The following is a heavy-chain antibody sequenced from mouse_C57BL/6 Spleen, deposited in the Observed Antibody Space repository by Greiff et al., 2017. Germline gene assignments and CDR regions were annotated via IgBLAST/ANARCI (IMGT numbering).Heavy chain of an antibody. D-gene: IGHD2-2*01. V-gene: IGHV1-50*01. CDR1: GYTFTSYW. CDR2: IDPSDSYT. Sequence: VQLQQPGAELVKPGASVKLSCKASGYTFTSYWMQWVKQRPGQGLEWIGEIDPSDSYTNYNQKFKGKATLTVDTSSSTAYMQLSSLTSEDSAVYYCARVVTTTGYAMDYWGQGTSVTVSS. J-gene: IGHJ4*01. CDR3: ARVVTTTGYAMDY.